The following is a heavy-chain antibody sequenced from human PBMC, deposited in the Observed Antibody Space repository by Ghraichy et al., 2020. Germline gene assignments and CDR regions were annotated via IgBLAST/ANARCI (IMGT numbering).Heavy chain of an antibody. V-gene: IGHV3-21*01. CDR1: GFAFSIYS. CDR3: ARDGYYDSSGYYTGYFDT. J-gene: IGHJ4*02. D-gene: IGHD3-22*01. CDR2: ISGSGSFT. Sequence: GGSLRLSCAASGFAFSIYSMNWVRQAPGKGLEWVSAISGSGSFTYYADSVKGRFTISRDNAQNSLYLQMNSLRAEDTAVYYCARDGYYDSSGYYTGYFDTWGQGTLVTVSS.